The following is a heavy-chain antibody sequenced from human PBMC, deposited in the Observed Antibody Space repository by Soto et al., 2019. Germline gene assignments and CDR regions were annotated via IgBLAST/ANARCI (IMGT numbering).Heavy chain of an antibody. V-gene: IGHV3-23*01. CDR2: ISGSGGST. D-gene: IGHD3-10*01. CDR3: AKARGSYYGSGSYDP. Sequence: PGGSLRLSCAASGFTFSSYAMSWVRQAPGKGLEWVSAISGSGGSTYYADSVKGRFTISRDNSKNTLYLQMNSLRAEDTAVYYCAKARGSYYGSGSYDPPSQGTLVTVSS. CDR1: GFTFSSYA. J-gene: IGHJ5*02.